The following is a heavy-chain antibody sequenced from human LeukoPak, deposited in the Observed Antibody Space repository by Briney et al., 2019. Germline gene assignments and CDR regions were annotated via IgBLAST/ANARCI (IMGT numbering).Heavy chain of an antibody. CDR3: AKADVSIFGNYYYYGMDV. J-gene: IGHJ6*02. CDR2: ISGSGGST. V-gene: IGHV3-23*01. Sequence: PGGSLRLSCAASGFTFSSYAMSWVRQAPGKGLEWVSAISGSGGSTYYADSVKGRFTISRDNSKNTLYLQMNSLRAEDTAVYYCAKADVSIFGNYYYYGMDVWGQGTTVTVYS. D-gene: IGHD3-3*01. CDR1: GFTFSSYA.